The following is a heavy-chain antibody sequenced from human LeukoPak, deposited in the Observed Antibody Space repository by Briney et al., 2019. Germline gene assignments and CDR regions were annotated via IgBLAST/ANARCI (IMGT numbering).Heavy chain of an antibody. J-gene: IGHJ4*02. V-gene: IGHV4-34*01. D-gene: IGHD2-2*01. CDR3: ARGGQLPPFDY. Sequence: SETLSLTCAVYGGSFSGYYWSWIRQPPGKGLEWIGEINHSGSTNYNPSLKSRVTISVDTSKNQFSLKLSSVTAADTAVYYCARGGQLPPFDYGGRETLAPASS. CDR2: INHSGST. CDR1: GGSFSGYY.